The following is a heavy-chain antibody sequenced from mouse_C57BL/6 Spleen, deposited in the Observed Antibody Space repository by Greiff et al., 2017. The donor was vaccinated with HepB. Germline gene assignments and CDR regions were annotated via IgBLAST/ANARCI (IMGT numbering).Heavy chain of an antibody. D-gene: IGHD2-3*01. J-gene: IGHJ4*01. Sequence: DVMLVESGAGLVKPGGSLKLSCAASGFTFSDYGMHWVRQAPEKGLEWVAYISSGSSTIYYADTVKGRFTISRDNAKNTLFLQIISLRSEDTDMYYCARVYDGDYHAMDYWGQGTSVTVSS. CDR1: GFTFSDYG. V-gene: IGHV5-17*01. CDR3: ARVYDGDYHAMDY. CDR2: ISSGSSTI.